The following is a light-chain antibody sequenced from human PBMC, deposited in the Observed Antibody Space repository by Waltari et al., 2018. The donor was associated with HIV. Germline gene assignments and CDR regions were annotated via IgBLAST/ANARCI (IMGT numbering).Light chain of an antibody. J-gene: IGKJ2*02. Sequence: DIQMTQSPPSLSASVGDRVTITCRASQNIDDYLNWYQQKPGKAPKLLIYAASTLESGVPSRFSGSGSGRDLTLTISRLQPEDFATYYCQQSYNLRTFGQGTKLDIK. CDR2: AAS. CDR3: QQSYNLRT. CDR1: QNIDDY. V-gene: IGKV1-39*01.